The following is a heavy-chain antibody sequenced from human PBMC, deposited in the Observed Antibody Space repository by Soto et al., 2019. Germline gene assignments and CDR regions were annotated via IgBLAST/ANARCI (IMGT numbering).Heavy chain of an antibody. Sequence: GGSLRLSCAASGFTFSDYYMSWIRQAPGKGLEWVSYISRSSNSIYYADSVKGRFTISRDNAKNSLYLQMNNLRADDTAVYYCVRVLKSIGWDNDVFDIWGQGTMVTVSS. CDR1: GFTFSDYY. D-gene: IGHD6-19*01. CDR2: ISRSSNSI. V-gene: IGHV3-11*04. CDR3: VRVLKSIGWDNDVFDI. J-gene: IGHJ3*02.